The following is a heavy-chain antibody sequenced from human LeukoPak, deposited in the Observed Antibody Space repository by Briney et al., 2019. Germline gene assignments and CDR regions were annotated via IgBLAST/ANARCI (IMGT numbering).Heavy chain of an antibody. CDR1: GGSISSYY. V-gene: IGHV4-38-2*02. D-gene: IGHD2-21*02. Sequence: PSETLSLTCTVSGGSISSYYWGWIRQPPGKGLEWIGSIYHSGSTYYNPSLKSRVTISVDTSKNQFSLKLSSVTAADTAVYYCARKTVVTATGFDYWGQGTLVTVSS. CDR3: ARKTVVTATGFDY. J-gene: IGHJ4*02. CDR2: IYHSGST.